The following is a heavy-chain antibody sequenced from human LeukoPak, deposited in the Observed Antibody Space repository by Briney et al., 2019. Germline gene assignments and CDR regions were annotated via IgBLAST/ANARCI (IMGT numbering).Heavy chain of an antibody. Sequence: GGSLRLSCAASGFTFSSYAMSWARQAPGKGLEWVSGISSSGSGGNTYYADSVKGRFTISRDNSKNTLYLQMNSLRAEDTAVYYCVSSADYWGQGTLVTVSS. D-gene: IGHD2-15*01. J-gene: IGHJ4*02. CDR1: GFTFSSYA. CDR3: VSSADY. V-gene: IGHV3-23*01. CDR2: ISSSGSGGNT.